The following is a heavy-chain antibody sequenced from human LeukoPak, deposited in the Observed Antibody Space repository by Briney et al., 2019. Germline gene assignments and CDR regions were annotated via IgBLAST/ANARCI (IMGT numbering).Heavy chain of an antibody. Sequence: PGGSLRLSCAASGFTFSSYGMTWVRQAPGKGLEWVSYISSSSDTISYADSVKGRFTISRDNAKNSLYLQMNSLRAEDTAIYYCARYDYGDYEDFYYYMDVWGKGTTVTVSS. D-gene: IGHD4-17*01. J-gene: IGHJ6*03. CDR3: ARYDYGDYEDFYYYMDV. V-gene: IGHV3-48*01. CDR1: GFTFSSYG. CDR2: ISSSSDTI.